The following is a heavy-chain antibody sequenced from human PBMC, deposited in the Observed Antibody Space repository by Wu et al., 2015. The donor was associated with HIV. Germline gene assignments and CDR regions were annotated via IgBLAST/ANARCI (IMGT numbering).Heavy chain of an antibody. J-gene: IGHJ6*03. D-gene: IGHD3-10*01. CDR3: VTSSVAHYRRRSYYYMDV. CDR1: GYTITTYD. CDR2: ISAKNGDT. V-gene: IGHV1-18*01. Sequence: QVQLVQSGAEVKKPGASVKVSCQASGYTITTYDFNWVRQAPGQGLEWMGWISAKNGDTNYAQNFQGRVTMTTETSTSTAYMDLRSLRSDDTAVYFXVTSSVAHYRRRSYYYMDVWGKGTTVTVSS.